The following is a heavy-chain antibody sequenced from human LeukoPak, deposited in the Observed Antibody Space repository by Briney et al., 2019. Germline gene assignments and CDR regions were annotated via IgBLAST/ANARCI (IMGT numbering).Heavy chain of an antibody. J-gene: IGHJ4*02. D-gene: IGHD2-15*01. CDR1: GFTFSSYW. Sequence: GSLRLSCAASGFTFSSYWMSWVRQAPGNGLERVANIKQVGSEKYYVDSVKGRFTISRDNAKNSLYLQMNSLRAEDTAVYYCARDFGYCSGGSCYAKDTRTFDYWGQGTLVTVSS. CDR3: ARDFGYCSGGSCYAKDTRTFDY. V-gene: IGHV3-7*01. CDR2: IKQVGSEK.